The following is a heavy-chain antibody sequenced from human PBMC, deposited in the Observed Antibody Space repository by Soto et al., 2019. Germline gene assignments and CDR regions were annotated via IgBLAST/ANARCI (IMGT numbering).Heavy chain of an antibody. Sequence: SETLSVTCTVSGGSISSSSYYWGWIRQPPGKGLEWIGSIYYSGSTYYNPSLKSRVTISVDTSKNQFSLKLSSVTAADTAVYYCARGYSSSWYTSHYYYYGMDVWGQGTTVT. V-gene: IGHV4-39*01. D-gene: IGHD6-13*01. CDR2: IYYSGST. J-gene: IGHJ6*02. CDR1: GGSISSSSYY. CDR3: ARGYSSSWYTSHYYYYGMDV.